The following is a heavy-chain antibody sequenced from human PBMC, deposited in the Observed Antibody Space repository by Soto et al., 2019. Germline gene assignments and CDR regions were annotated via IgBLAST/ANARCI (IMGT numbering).Heavy chain of an antibody. CDR3: ARNRTGALFNY. V-gene: IGHV4-38-2*01. CDR1: GDSMRSGSY. Sequence: XETLSLTCCVAGDSMRSGSYWGWIRQPPVKGLEWIGSVYHSGSTHYNPSLKSRVTISVDTSKNHFSLRLTSVTAADTAIYYCARNRTGALFNYWGQGALVTVSS. J-gene: IGHJ4*02. D-gene: IGHD1-26*01. CDR2: VYHSGST.